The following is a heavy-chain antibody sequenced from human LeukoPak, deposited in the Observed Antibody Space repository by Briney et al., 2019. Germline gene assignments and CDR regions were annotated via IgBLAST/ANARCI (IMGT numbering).Heavy chain of an antibody. Sequence: ASVKVSCKASGYTFTGYYMHWVRQAPGQGLEWMGWINPNSGGTNYAQKSQGRVTMTRDTSISTAYLELSRLRSDDTAVYYCARVANYYGSGSYPYFDYWGQGTLVTVSS. CDR1: GYTFTGYY. CDR3: ARVANYYGSGSYPYFDY. V-gene: IGHV1-2*02. D-gene: IGHD3-10*01. CDR2: INPNSGGT. J-gene: IGHJ4*02.